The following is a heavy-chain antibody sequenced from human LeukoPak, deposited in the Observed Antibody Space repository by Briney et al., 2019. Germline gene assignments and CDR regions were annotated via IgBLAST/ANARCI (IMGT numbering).Heavy chain of an antibody. D-gene: IGHD6-19*01. CDR1: GGTFSSYA. J-gene: IGHJ4*02. CDR2: IIPIFGTA. CDR3: AREGSGWSRFDY. Sequence: GASVKVSCKASGGTFSSYAISWVRQAPGQGLEWMGRIIPIFGTANYAQKFQGRGTITTDESTSTAYMELSSLRSEDTDVYYCAREGSGWSRFDYWGQGTLVTVSS. V-gene: IGHV1-69*05.